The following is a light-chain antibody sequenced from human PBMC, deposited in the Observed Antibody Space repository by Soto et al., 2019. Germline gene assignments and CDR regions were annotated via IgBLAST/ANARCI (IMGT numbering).Light chain of an antibody. CDR2: GAS. J-gene: IGKJ3*01. Sequence: EIVLTQSPGTLSLSPGERATLSCRASQSVSSSYLAWYQQKPGQAPRLLIYGASSRATGIPDRFSGSGSGTDFTLTISRLEPEDFAVYDCQQYGSALWAVGPGAKVDSK. V-gene: IGKV3-20*01. CDR1: QSVSSSY. CDR3: QQYGSALWA.